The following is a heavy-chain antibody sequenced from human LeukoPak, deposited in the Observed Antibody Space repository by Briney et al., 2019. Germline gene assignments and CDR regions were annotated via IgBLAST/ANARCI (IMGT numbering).Heavy chain of an antibody. J-gene: IGHJ5*02. Sequence: GRSLRLSCAASGFTFSSYGMHWVRQAPGKGLEWVAVISYDGSNKYYADSVKGRFTISRDNSKNTLYLQMNSLRAEDTAVYYCARDLTYCSSTSCYTTNWFDPWGQGTLVTVSS. CDR1: GFTFSSYG. D-gene: IGHD2-2*02. V-gene: IGHV3-30*03. CDR2: ISYDGSNK. CDR3: ARDLTYCSSTSCYTTNWFDP.